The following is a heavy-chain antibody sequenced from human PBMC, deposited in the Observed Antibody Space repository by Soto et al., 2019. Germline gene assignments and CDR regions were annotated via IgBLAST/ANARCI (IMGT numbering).Heavy chain of an antibody. Sequence: ASVKVSCKASGGTFTSYDINWVRQATGQGLEWMGWMNPNSGNTGYAQKFQGRVTMTRNTSISTAYMELSSLRSEDTAVYYCARGMLGLDAFDIWGQGTMVTVSS. CDR3: ARGMLGLDAFDI. CDR1: GGTFTSYD. J-gene: IGHJ3*02. D-gene: IGHD3-10*02. CDR2: MNPNSGNT. V-gene: IGHV1-8*01.